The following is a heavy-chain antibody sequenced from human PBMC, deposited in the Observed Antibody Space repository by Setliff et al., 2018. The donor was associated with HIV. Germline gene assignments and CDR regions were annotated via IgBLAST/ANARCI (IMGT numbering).Heavy chain of an antibody. Sequence: SETLSLTCAVSGGSINGSNWWSWVRQPPGKGLEWIGEIYHSGSTNYNPSLKSRVTISVDKSNNQFSLSLSSVTAADTAVYYCARSSAERSAVRGLAIAFDIWGPGTKVTVSS. D-gene: IGHD3-10*01. CDR1: GGSINGSNW. CDR3: ARSSAERSAVRGLAIAFDI. J-gene: IGHJ3*02. V-gene: IGHV4-4*02. CDR2: IYHSGST.